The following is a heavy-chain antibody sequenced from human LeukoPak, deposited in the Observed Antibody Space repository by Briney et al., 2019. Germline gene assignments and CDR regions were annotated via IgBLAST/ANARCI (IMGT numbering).Heavy chain of an antibody. CDR1: GYSFTSNW. Sequence: GESLKISCKGSGYSFTSNWIAWVRQMPGKGLEWMGIIYPGDSDTRYSPSFQGQVTISADKSISTAYLQWSSLKASDTAMYYCAGLTNDGYNSFDYWGQGTLVTVSS. CDR2: IYPGDSDT. CDR3: AGLTNDGYNSFDY. V-gene: IGHV5-51*01. J-gene: IGHJ4*02. D-gene: IGHD5-24*01.